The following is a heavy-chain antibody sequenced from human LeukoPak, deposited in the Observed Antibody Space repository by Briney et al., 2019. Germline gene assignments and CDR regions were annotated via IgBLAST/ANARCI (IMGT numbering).Heavy chain of an antibody. CDR1: GFTVSSNY. CDR3: AREGGSSSCLDY. CDR2: IYSGGST. V-gene: IGHV3-53*01. J-gene: IGHJ4*02. D-gene: IGHD6-13*01. Sequence: PGGSLTLSCSPSGFTVSSNYMSWLPHAPGKGREWVSDIYSGGSTYYAHSVKGRFTIYRDNSKNTLYLQMNSLRGEDTAVYYCAREGGSSSCLDYWGQGTLVTVSS.